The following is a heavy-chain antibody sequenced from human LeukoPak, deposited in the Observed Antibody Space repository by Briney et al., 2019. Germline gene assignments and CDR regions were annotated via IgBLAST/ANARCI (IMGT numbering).Heavy chain of an antibody. CDR1: GYTFTGYY. D-gene: IGHD3-3*01. CDR2: INPNSGGT. Sequence: GASVKVSCKASGYTFTGYYMHWVRQAPGQGLEWMGWINPNSGGTNYAQKFQGRVTMTTDTSTSTAYVELRSQRSDDTAVYYCARMRDFWSGYYHFDYWGQGTLVTVSS. CDR3: ARMRDFWSGYYHFDY. V-gene: IGHV1-2*02. J-gene: IGHJ4*02.